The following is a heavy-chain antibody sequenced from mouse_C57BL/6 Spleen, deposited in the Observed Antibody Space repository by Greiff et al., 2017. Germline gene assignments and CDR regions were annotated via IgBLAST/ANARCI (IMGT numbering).Heavy chain of an antibody. D-gene: IGHD1-1*01. CDR1: GFSLTSYG. CDR2: IWSGGST. V-gene: IGHV2-2*01. Sequence: VQLVESGPGLVQPSQSLSITCTVSGFSLTSYGVHWVRQSPGKGLEWLGVIWSGGSTDYNAAFISRLSISKDNSKSQVFFKMNSLQADDTAIYYCARGDYGSSYEYFEVWGTGTTVTVSS. CDR3: ARGDYGSSYEYFEV. J-gene: IGHJ1*03.